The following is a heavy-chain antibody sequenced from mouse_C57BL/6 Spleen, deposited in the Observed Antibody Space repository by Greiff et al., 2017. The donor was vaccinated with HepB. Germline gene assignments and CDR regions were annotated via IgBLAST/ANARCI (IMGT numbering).Heavy chain of an antibody. CDR2: INPSSGYT. J-gene: IGHJ2*01. CDR1: GYTFTSYW. Sequence: QVHVKQSGAELAKPGASVKLSCKASGYTFTSYWMHWVKQRPGQGLEWIGYINPSSGYTKYNQKFKDKATLTADKSSSTAYMQLSSLTYEDSAVYYCARGEYGNPFDYWGQGTTLTVSS. V-gene: IGHV1-7*01. D-gene: IGHD2-1*01. CDR3: ARGEYGNPFDY.